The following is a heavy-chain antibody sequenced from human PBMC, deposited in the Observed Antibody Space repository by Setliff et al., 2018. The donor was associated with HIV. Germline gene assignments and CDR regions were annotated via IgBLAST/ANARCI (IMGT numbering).Heavy chain of an antibody. CDR2: IQTSGRT. CDR1: GGSISNYY. V-gene: IGHV4-4*07. D-gene: IGHD2-21*02. CDR3: ARSSRVNCGGDCYLFDY. J-gene: IGHJ4*02. Sequence: ETLSLTCTVSGGSISNYYWSWIRQPAGKGLEWIGRIQTSGRTNNNPSLKSRVTMSVDTSKNQFSLILTSVTAADTAVYYCARSSRVNCGGDCYLFDYWGQGTPVTSPQ.